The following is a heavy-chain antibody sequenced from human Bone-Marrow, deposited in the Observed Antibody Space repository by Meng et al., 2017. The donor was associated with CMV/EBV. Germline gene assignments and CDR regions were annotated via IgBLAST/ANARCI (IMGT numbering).Heavy chain of an antibody. J-gene: IGHJ4*02. V-gene: IGHV3-53*01. CDR2: IYSDGTT. CDR3: ARIKLITTEPPDY. Sequence: GESLKISCAASGFIVSSNYMSWVRQAPGKGLEWVSVIYSDGTTYTADSLKGRFTISRDNFKNTVYLQMNSLRAEDTAVYYCARIKLITTEPPDYWGQGTLVTVSS. CDR1: GFIVSSNY. D-gene: IGHD3-22*01.